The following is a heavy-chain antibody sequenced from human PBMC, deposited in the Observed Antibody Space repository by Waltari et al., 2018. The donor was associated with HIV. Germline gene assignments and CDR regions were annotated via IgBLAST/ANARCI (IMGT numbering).Heavy chain of an antibody. Sequence: QVQLQESGPGLVKPSQTLSLTCSVSGGSISSGSYFWSWIRQPAGKGLEWIGRMYTSGSTNHNPALKSRVTISGDTSKNQLSLKLRSVTAADTAVYYCARERVTTFGVVIVYEGFDIWGQGTKVIVSS. D-gene: IGHD3-3*01. CDR1: GGSISSGSYF. J-gene: IGHJ3*02. CDR2: MYTSGST. V-gene: IGHV4-61*02. CDR3: ARERVTTFGVVIVYEGFDI.